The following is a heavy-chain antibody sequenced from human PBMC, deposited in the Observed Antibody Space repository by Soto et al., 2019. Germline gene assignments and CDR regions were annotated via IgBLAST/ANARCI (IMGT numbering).Heavy chain of an antibody. CDR3: ARDQLEGNWFDP. CDR2: IYHSGST. J-gene: IGHJ5*02. D-gene: IGHD1-1*01. V-gene: IGHV4-30-2*01. Sequence: QLQLQESGSGLVRPSQTLSLTCAVSGCSISSGGYSWNWIRQPPGKGLEWIGYIYHSGSTLYNPSLKSRVTISVDKSKNQFSLNLTAVTAADTAVYYCARDQLEGNWFDPWGQGTLVTVSS. CDR1: GCSISSGGYS.